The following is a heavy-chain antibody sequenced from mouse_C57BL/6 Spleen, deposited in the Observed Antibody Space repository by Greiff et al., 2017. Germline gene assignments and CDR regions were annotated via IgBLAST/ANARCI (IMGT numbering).Heavy chain of an antibody. CDR2: IAPNSGGT. V-gene: IGHV1-72*01. CDR3: ARWSRYYYAIDY. Sequence: QVQLQQPAASLVKPPASVKLSSKASSYTFASSWMHCVKQRPGRGLEWIGRIAPNSGGTKYNEKFKSKATLTVDKPSSTAYMQLSSLTSEDSAVYYCARWSRYYYAIDY. CDR1: SYTFASSW. J-gene: IGHJ4*01.